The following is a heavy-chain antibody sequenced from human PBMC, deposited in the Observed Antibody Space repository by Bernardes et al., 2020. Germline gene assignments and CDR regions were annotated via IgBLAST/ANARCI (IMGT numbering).Heavy chain of an antibody. CDR2: IYYSGST. J-gene: IGHJ6*03. V-gene: IGHV4-61*01. Sequence: ETLSLTCTVSGGSVSSGSYYWSWIRQPPGKGLEWIGYIYYSGSTNYNPSLKSRVTISVDTSKNQFSLKLSSVTAADTAVYYCARRVEMATIYYYYYYMDVWGKGTTVTVSS. D-gene: IGHD5-12*01. CDR1: GGSVSSGSYY. CDR3: ARRVEMATIYYYYYYMDV.